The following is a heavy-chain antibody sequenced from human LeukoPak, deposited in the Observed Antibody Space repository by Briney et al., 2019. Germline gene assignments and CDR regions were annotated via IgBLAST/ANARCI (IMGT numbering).Heavy chain of an antibody. J-gene: IGHJ4*02. CDR2: IKQDGSEK. Sequence: PGGSLRLSCAASGFTFSSYWMTWVRQAPGKGLEWVANIKQDGSEKYYVDSVKGRFTISRDNAKNSLYLQMNSLRAEDTAVYYCARVGRTGYFDYWGQGTLVTVSS. V-gene: IGHV3-7*01. CDR1: GFTFSSYW. CDR3: ARVGRTGYFDY. D-gene: IGHD1-1*01.